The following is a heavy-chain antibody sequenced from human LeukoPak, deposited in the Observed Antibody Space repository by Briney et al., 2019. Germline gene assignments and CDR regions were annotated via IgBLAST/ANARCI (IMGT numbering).Heavy chain of an antibody. Sequence: PSETLSLTCTVSGGSISSYYWSWIRQPARKGLEWIGRIYTSGSTNYNPSLKSRVTISVDTSKNQFSLNLSSVTAADTAVYYCARGVDSSGYQYKGFDPWGQGTLVTVSS. D-gene: IGHD3-22*01. CDR1: GGSISSYY. CDR3: ARGVDSSGYQYKGFDP. CDR2: IYTSGST. V-gene: IGHV4-4*07. J-gene: IGHJ5*02.